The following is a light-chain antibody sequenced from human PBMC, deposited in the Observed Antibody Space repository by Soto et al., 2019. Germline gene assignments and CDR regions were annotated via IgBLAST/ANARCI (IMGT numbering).Light chain of an antibody. CDR3: QQYNNWPL. CDR2: FAS. V-gene: IGKV3-15*01. J-gene: IGKJ1*01. CDR1: QSVSTN. Sequence: VMTQSPATLSVSPGERAALSCRASQSVSTNLAWYQQKPGQPPRLLIYFASTRATAVPARFTAGGSGTEFTLTISSLQSEDFAVYYCQQYNNWPLFGQGTKVDIK.